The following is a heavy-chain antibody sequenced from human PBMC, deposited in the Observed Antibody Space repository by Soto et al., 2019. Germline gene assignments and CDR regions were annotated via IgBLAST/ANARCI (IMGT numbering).Heavy chain of an antibody. D-gene: IGHD6-19*01. CDR2: ISYDGSNK. V-gene: IGHV3-30*18. CDR1: GFTFSSYG. J-gene: IGHJ3*02. Sequence: PGGSLRLSCAASGFTFSSYGTHWVRQAPGKGLEWVAVISYDGSNKYYADSVKGRFTISRDNSKNTLYLQMNSLRAEDTAVYYCAKDGGIAVADHDAFDIWGQGTMVTVSS. CDR3: AKDGGIAVADHDAFDI.